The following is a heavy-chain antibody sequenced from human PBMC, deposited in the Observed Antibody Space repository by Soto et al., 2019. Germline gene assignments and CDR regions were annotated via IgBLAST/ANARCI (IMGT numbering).Heavy chain of an antibody. Sequence: QVQLQESGPGVVKPSQTLSLTCTVSGGSIRRRGYYWSWIRHHPGEGLQWIGFIHYSGITDYNPSLKSRAAISADTSKNQFSLKLSSVTAADTAVYYCASSGAREGDWFDPWAQGTLVTVSS. CDR2: IHYSGIT. J-gene: IGHJ5*02. D-gene: IGHD3-16*01. CDR3: ASSGAREGDWFDP. CDR1: GGSIRRRGYY. V-gene: IGHV4-31*03.